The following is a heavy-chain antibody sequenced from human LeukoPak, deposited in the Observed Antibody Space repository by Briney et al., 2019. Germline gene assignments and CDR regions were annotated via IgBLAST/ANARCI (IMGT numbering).Heavy chain of an antibody. Sequence: PSETLSLTCNVSGRSISSGGYYWSWIRQHPGKGVEWIGYIYYSGSTYYNPSLKSRVTISVDTSKNQFSLKLSSMTAADTAVYYCARGGYDILTGYTTHFDYWGQGTLVTVSS. CDR1: GRSISSGGYY. J-gene: IGHJ4*02. CDR2: IYYSGST. V-gene: IGHV4-31*03. CDR3: ARGGYDILTGYTTHFDY. D-gene: IGHD3-9*01.